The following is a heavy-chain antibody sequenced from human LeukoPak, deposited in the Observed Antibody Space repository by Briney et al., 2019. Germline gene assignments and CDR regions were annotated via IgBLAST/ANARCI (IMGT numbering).Heavy chain of an antibody. D-gene: IGHD3-9*01. Sequence: SETLSLTCTVSGGSISSYYWSWIRQPPGKGLEWIGYIYYSGSTNYNPSLKSRVTISVDTSKNQFSLKLSSVTAADTAVYYCARDERGYDTLTGYYNGWFDPWGQGTLVTVSS. CDR1: GGSISSYY. V-gene: IGHV4-59*01. CDR2: IYYSGST. CDR3: ARDERGYDTLTGYYNGWFDP. J-gene: IGHJ5*02.